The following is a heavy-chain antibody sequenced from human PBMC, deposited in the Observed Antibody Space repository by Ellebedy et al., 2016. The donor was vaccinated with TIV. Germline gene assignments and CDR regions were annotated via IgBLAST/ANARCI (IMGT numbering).Heavy chain of an antibody. CDR1: GFTFSSYS. V-gene: IGHV3-48*02. CDR2: ISSSSSTI. D-gene: IGHD3-10*01. J-gene: IGHJ4*02. CDR3: ARSYYYGSGSYYITHDY. Sequence: GGSLRLSXAASGFTFSSYSMNWVRQAPGKGLEWVSYISSSSSTIYYADSVKGRFTISRDNAKNSLYLQMNSLRDEDTAVYYCARSYYYGSGSYYITHDYWGQGTLVTVSS.